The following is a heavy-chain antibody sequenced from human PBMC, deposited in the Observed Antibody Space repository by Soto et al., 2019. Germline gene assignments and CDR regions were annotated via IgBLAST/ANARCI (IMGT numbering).Heavy chain of an antibody. CDR2: ISGSGGST. J-gene: IGHJ6*02. V-gene: IGHV3-23*01. Sequence: LRLSCAASGFTFSRYAMSWARQAPGKGLEWVSDISGSGGSTHYADSVKGRFTISRDNSKNTLYLQMNSLRAEDTAVYYCAKSNYYYAMDVWGRGTTVTVSS. CDR3: AKSNYYYAMDV. CDR1: GFTFSRYA.